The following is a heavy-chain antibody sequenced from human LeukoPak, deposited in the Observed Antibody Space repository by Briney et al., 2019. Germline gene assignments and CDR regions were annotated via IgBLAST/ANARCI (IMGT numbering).Heavy chain of an antibody. V-gene: IGHV4-59*01. CDR2: IYYSGST. CDR3: ARGGWYPESFQH. J-gene: IGHJ1*01. Sequence: SETLSLTCTVSGGSISSYYWNWIRQPPGKGLEWIGYIYYSGSTNYDPSLKSRVTISVDTSKNQFSLKLSSVTAADTAVYYCARGGWYPESFQHWGQGALVTVSS. CDR1: GGSISSYY. D-gene: IGHD6-19*01.